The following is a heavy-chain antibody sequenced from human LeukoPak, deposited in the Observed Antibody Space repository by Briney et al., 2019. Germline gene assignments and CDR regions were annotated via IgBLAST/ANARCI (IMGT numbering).Heavy chain of an antibody. D-gene: IGHD3-22*01. J-gene: IGHJ4*02. Sequence: ASVKVSCKASGSTFSNYGFSWVRRAPGQGLEWMGRIIPMFGSANYAQKFQGRVTITTDKSTATTNMELSSLRSEDTAVYYCVRERRYDSSGYYFESDYWGQGTLVTVSS. CDR2: IIPMFGSA. CDR1: GSTFSNYG. CDR3: VRERRYDSSGYYFESDY. V-gene: IGHV1-69*05.